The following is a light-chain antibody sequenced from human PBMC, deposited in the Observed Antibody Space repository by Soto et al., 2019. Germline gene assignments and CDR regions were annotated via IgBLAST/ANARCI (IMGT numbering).Light chain of an antibody. CDR3: QQYGSSSWT. V-gene: IGKV3-20*01. CDR1: QSVSSSY. J-gene: IGKJ1*01. CDR2: GTS. Sequence: EIVVTQSPGTLSLSPGERATLSCRAIQSVSSSYLAWYQQKPGQAPRLLIYGTSSRATAIPDRFSGSGSGTDFTLTISRLEPEDFAVYYCQQYGSSSWTFGQGTKVDIK.